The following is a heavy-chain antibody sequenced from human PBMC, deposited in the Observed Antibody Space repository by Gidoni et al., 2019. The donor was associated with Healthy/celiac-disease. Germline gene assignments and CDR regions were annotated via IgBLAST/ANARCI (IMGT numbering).Heavy chain of an antibody. CDR1: GFTFSSYG. Sequence: QVQLVESGGGVVQPGRSLRLSCAASGFTFSSYGMHWVRQAPGKGLEWVAVISYDGSNKYYADSVKGRFTISRDNSKNTLYLQMNSLRAEDTAVYYCAKMASGRDGSSHWGQGTMVTVSS. D-gene: IGHD2-15*01. V-gene: IGHV3-30*18. CDR3: AKMASGRDGSSH. CDR2: ISYDGSNK. J-gene: IGHJ3*01.